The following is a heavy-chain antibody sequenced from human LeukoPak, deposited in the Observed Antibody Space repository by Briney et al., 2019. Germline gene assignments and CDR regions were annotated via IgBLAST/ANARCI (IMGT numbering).Heavy chain of an antibody. J-gene: IGHJ4*02. CDR2: ISGSGVRT. CDR1: AFTFSSYA. CDR3: VRDGGSYDPPDY. D-gene: IGHD3-16*01. Sequence: PAGSLRLSCAASAFTFSSYAMSWVRQAPGKGLQWVSTISGSGVRTYYADSVMGRFIISRDNAKNSLYLQMNSLRAEDTAIYYSVRDGGSYDPPDYWGQGTLVTVSS. V-gene: IGHV3-23*01.